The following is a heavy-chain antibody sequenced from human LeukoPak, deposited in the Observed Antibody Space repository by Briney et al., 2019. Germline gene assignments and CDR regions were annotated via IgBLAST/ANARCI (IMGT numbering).Heavy chain of an antibody. CDR2: INHSGST. D-gene: IGHD2-8*01. CDR3: ARLNNLRGVADY. Sequence: PSETLSLTCAVYGGSFSGYYWSWIRQPPGKGLEWIGEINHSGSTNYNPSLKSRVTISVDTSKNQFSLKLSSVTAADTAVYYCARLNNLRGVADYWGQGTLVTVSS. V-gene: IGHV4-34*01. CDR1: GGSFSGYY. J-gene: IGHJ4*02.